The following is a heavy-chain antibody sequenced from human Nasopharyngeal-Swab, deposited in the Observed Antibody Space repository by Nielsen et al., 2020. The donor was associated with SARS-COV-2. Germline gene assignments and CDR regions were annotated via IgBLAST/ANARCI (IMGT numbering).Heavy chain of an antibody. Sequence: LSLTCAASGFTFCSYAMHWVRQAPGKGLEWVAVISYDGSNKYYADSVKGRFTISRDNSKNTLYLQMNSLRAEDAAIYYCARDGRIGYGVYLDYWGQGTPVTVSS. V-gene: IGHV3-30-3*01. D-gene: IGHD5-12*01. J-gene: IGHJ4*02. CDR3: ARDGRIGYGVYLDY. CDR1: GFTFCSYA. CDR2: ISYDGSNK.